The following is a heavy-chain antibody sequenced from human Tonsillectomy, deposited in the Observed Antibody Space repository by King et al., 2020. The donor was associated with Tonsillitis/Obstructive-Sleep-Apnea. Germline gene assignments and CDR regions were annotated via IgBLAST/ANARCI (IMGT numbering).Heavy chain of an antibody. D-gene: IGHD3-3*01. CDR1: GFTFSNAW. J-gene: IGHJ4*02. CDR3: STKSSTIFGVAL. Sequence: VQLVESGGGLEKPGGSLRISCAASGFTFSNAWMNWVRQAPGKGLEWVGRIKSKTDGGTTDYAAPVKGRFTISRDDSKNTLYLQMNSLKTEDTAVYYCSTKSSTIFGVALWGQGTLVTVSS. CDR2: IKSKTDGGTT. V-gene: IGHV3-15*07.